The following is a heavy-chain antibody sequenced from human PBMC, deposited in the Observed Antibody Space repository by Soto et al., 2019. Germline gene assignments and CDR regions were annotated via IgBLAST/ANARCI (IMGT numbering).Heavy chain of an antibody. Sequence: LSLTCTVSGDSISTFYWGWMRQSPGKELEWIGYVYYTGSTNYNPSLKSRVTISVDSSKNQFSLKLTSANAADTAVYYCARGRTVRNYADDSSDYFYFFDYWGQGTQVTVSS. J-gene: IGHJ4*02. D-gene: IGHD3-22*01. V-gene: IGHV4-59*01. CDR3: ARGRTVRNYADDSSDYFYFFDY. CDR1: GDSISTFY. CDR2: VYYTGST.